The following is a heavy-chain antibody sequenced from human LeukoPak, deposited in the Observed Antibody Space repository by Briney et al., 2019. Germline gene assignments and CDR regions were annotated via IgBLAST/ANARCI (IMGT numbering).Heavy chain of an antibody. Sequence: GGSLRLACAASGFTVSSNYMSWVRQAPGKGLGWVSVIYSGGSTYYADSVKGRFTISRDNSKNTLYLQMNSLRAEDTAVYYCARSHYDSSGYYFLDYWGQGTLVTVSS. CDR3: ARSHYDSSGYYFLDY. CDR1: GFTVSSNY. D-gene: IGHD3-22*01. J-gene: IGHJ4*02. V-gene: IGHV3-66*01. CDR2: IYSGGST.